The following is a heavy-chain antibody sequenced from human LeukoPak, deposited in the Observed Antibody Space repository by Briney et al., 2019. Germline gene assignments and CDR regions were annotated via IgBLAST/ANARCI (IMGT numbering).Heavy chain of an antibody. J-gene: IGHJ5*02. V-gene: IGHV1-18*01. Sequence: ASVKVSCTASGYTFTNYGISWVRQAPGQGLEWMGWISVYNGNTNYAQKVQGRVTMTTDTSTSTAYMELRSLRSVDTAVYFCARVTYYYASGSYYWFDPWGQGTLVTVSS. CDR2: ISVYNGNT. CDR1: GYTFTNYG. D-gene: IGHD3-10*01. CDR3: ARVTYYYASGSYYWFDP.